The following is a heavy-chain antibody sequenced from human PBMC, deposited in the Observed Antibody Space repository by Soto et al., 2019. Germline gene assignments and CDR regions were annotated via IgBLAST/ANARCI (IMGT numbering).Heavy chain of an antibody. J-gene: IGHJ6*01. Sequence: QMQLVESGGGVVQPGTSLTLSCVASGFTFSAFGMHWVRQAPGKGLEWVAISSYGGSNKYYGDSVQGRFTISRDNSRHTLYMQMNQRKDEDTAVSYCAQGAIRFPGYGDYADYSCGMGVWGQGNPV. CDR1: GFTFSAFG. CDR3: AQGAIRFPGYGDYADYSCGMGV. V-gene: IGHV3-30*03. CDR2: SSYGGSNK. D-gene: IGHD4-17*01.